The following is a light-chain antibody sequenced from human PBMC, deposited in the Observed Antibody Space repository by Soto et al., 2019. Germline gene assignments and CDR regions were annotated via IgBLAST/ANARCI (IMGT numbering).Light chain of an antibody. CDR1: SSDVGAYKY. CDR3: TSYVGSNIWI. Sequence: QSALTQPHSASGSPGQSVTISCTGTSSDVGAYKYVSWYQQYPGKAPKLMIYEVSKRPSGVPDRFSGSKSGITASLTVSGLQAEDEADYYCTSYVGSNIWIFGGGTKLTVL. J-gene: IGLJ2*01. CDR2: EVS. V-gene: IGLV2-8*01.